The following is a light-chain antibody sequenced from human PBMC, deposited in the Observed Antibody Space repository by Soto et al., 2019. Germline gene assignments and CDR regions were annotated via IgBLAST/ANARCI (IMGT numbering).Light chain of an antibody. V-gene: IGLV2-14*01. CDR1: SSDVGGYNY. J-gene: IGLJ3*02. CDR3: SSYTSSSLGV. CDR2: DVS. Sequence: QSVLTQPASVSGSPGQSITISCTGTSSDVGGYNYVSWYQQHPGKAPKLMIYDVSNRPSGVSNRFSGSKSGNTASLTISGLQAEDEADYYCSSYTSSSLGVFGGGTKVHRP.